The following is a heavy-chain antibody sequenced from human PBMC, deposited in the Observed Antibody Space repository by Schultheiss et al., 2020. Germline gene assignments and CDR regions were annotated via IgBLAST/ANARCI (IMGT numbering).Heavy chain of an antibody. V-gene: IGHV4-4*02. J-gene: IGHJ4*02. CDR2: IYHSGST. CDR1: GGSISSSNW. CDR3: ARDSVAGTDVSAFGIDY. D-gene: IGHD6-19*01. Sequence: SETLSLTCAVSGGSISSSNWWSWVRQPPGKGLEWIGEIYHSGSTNYNPSLKSRVTISVDTSKNQFSLKLSSVTAADTAVYYCARDSVAGTDVSAFGIDYWGQGTLVTVSS.